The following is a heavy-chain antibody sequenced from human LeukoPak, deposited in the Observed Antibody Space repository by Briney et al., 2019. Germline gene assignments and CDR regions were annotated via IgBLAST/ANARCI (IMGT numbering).Heavy chain of an antibody. J-gene: IGHJ4*02. D-gene: IGHD3/OR15-3a*01. CDR2: ISSDGSST. V-gene: IGHV3-74*01. Sequence: GGPLRLSCAASGFTFSSYWMHWVRQAPGKGLVWVSRISSDGSSTRYADSVKGRFTISRDNAKNTLYLQMNSLRAEDTAVYYCVRAGLGFDYWGQGTLVTVSS. CDR1: GFTFSSYW. CDR3: VRAGLGFDY.